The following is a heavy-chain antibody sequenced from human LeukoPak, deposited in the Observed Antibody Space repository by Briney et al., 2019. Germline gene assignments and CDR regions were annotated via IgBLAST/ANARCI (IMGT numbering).Heavy chain of an antibody. D-gene: IGHD2-2*01. CDR3: ARGYCSSTSCHATFDY. CDR2: INPNSGGT. Sequence: ASVKVSCKASGYTFTGYYMHWVRQAPGQGLEWMGWINPNSGGTNYAQKFQGRVTMTRDTSISTAYMELSRLRSDDTAVYYCARGYCSSTSCHATFDYWGQGTLVTVSS. CDR1: GYTFTGYY. J-gene: IGHJ4*02. V-gene: IGHV1-2*02.